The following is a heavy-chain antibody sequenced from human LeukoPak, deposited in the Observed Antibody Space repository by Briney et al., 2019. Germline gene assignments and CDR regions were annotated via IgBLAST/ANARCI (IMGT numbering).Heavy chain of an antibody. D-gene: IGHD6-13*01. CDR1: GGTFSSYA. J-gene: IGHJ3*02. V-gene: IGHV1-69*01. Sequence: SVKVSCKASGGTFSSYAISWVRQAPGQGLEWMGGIIPIFGTANYAQKFQGRVTITADESTSTAYMELSSLRPEDTAVYYCAREKKEQQLASDAFDIWGQGTMVTVSS. CDR3: AREKKEQQLASDAFDI. CDR2: IIPIFGTA.